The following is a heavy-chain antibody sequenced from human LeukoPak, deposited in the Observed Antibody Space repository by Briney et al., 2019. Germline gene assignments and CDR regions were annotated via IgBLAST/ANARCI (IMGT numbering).Heavy chain of an antibody. CDR2: IIPIFGTA. CDR3: ARGHYYDSSGYYYYNLFDP. CDR1: GGTFSSYA. D-gene: IGHD3-22*01. Sequence: ASVKVSCKASGGTFSSYAISWVRQAPGQGLEWMGGIIPIFGTANYAQKFQGRVTITTDESTSTASMELSSLRSEDKAVYYCARGHYYDSSGYYYYNLFDPCGRAPWSPSPQ. V-gene: IGHV1-69*05. J-gene: IGHJ5*02.